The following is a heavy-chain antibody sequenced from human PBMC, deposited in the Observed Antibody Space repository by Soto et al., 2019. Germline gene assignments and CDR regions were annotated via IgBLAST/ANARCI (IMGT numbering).Heavy chain of an antibody. CDR1: GYTCTNYA. J-gene: IGHJ3*02. D-gene: IGHD2-2*01. Sequence: QVQLVQSGAEVKKPGASVKVSCKASGYTCTNYAMHWVRQAPGQRPEWMGWINAGNGNTKFSQRFQGRVTITRDTSANIAYMELSSLTSEDTAVYYCARAGFCSTTSCSDAFDIWGQGTMVTVSS. CDR3: ARAGFCSTTSCSDAFDI. V-gene: IGHV1-3*01. CDR2: INAGNGNT.